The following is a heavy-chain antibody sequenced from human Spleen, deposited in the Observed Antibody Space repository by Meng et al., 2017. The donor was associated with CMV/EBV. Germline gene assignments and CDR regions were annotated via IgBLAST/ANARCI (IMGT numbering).Heavy chain of an antibody. CDR1: STFASYA. CDR3: AKDRLPYYYDERDWFDP. Sequence: STFASYAMSWVRQAPGKGLEWVSGISATGDNTFYTDSVKGRFTISRDNSKNTLYLQMNSLRAEDTAVYYCAKDRLPYYYDERDWFDPWGQGTLVTVSS. J-gene: IGHJ5*02. V-gene: IGHV3-23*01. CDR2: ISATGDNT. D-gene: IGHD3-22*01.